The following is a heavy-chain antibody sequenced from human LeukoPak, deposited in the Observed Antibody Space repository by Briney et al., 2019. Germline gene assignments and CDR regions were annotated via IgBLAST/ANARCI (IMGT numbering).Heavy chain of an antibody. CDR1: GFTVSSNY. J-gene: IGHJ4*02. D-gene: IGHD6-19*01. CDR2: ISYDGSNK. Sequence: GGSLRLSCAASGFTVSSNYMSWVRQAPGKGLEWVAVISYDGSNKYYADSVKGRFTISRDNSKNTLYLQMNSLRAEDTAVYYCAKEYFPSGYSSGWYFGYWGQGTLVTVSS. CDR3: AKEYFPSGYSSGWYFGY. V-gene: IGHV3-30*18.